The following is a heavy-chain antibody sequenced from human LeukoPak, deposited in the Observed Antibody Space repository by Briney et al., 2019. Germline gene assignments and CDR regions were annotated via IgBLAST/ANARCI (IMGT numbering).Heavy chain of an antibody. CDR3: ATVHNSRTYWFDP. J-gene: IGHJ5*02. CDR1: GDSISNYY. D-gene: IGHD6-13*01. Sequence: SETLSLTCIVSGDSISNYYWSWIRQPPGKGLEWIGYIYYSGSTNYNPSLKSRVTISVGTSKNQLSLKLSFVTAADTAVYYCATVHNSRTYWFDPWGQGTLVTVSS. CDR2: IYYSGST. V-gene: IGHV4-59*01.